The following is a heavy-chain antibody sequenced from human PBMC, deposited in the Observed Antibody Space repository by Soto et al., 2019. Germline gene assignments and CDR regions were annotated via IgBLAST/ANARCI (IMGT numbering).Heavy chain of an antibody. CDR2: IWNDGNKK. CDR1: GFTFRTYG. Sequence: GGSLRLSCAASGFTFRTYGMHWVRQAPGKGLEWVALIWNDGNKKSYADSVEGRFTISRDNFKNTLYLQMNSLRAEDTAVYFCARDRWYVEMSTTFDLWGQGALVTVSS. J-gene: IGHJ4*02. CDR3: ARDRWYVEMSTTFDL. D-gene: IGHD6-13*01. V-gene: IGHV3-33*01.